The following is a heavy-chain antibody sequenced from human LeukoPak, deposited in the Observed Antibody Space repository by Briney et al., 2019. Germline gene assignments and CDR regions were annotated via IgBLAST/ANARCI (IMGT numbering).Heavy chain of an antibody. CDR3: RGEASGSGVDY. D-gene: IGHD3-10*01. J-gene: IGHJ4*02. CDR1: GGSISSSSYY. V-gene: IGHV4-39*07. CDR2: IYYSGRT. Sequence: SETLSLTCTVSGGSISSSSYYWGWIRQPPGKGLEWIGSIYYSGRTYYTPSLHSRVTFSVDTSKNQFSLKLSSVTAADTAVYYCRGEASGSGVDYWGQGTLVTVSA.